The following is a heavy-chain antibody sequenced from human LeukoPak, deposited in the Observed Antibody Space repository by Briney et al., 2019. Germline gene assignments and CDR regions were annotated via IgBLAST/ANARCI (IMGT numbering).Heavy chain of an antibody. CDR3: ARSTVGATGTVGATSYYYFGMDV. Sequence: GGSLRLSCAASGFTVSSNHMSWVRQAPGKGLEWVSVIHSGDSTHYADSVKGRFTISRDNSKNALYLEMNSLRAEDTALYYCARSTVGATGTVGATSYYYFGMDVWGQGTTVTVSS. V-gene: IGHV3-53*01. D-gene: IGHD1-26*01. CDR2: IHSGDST. J-gene: IGHJ6*02. CDR1: GFTVSSNH.